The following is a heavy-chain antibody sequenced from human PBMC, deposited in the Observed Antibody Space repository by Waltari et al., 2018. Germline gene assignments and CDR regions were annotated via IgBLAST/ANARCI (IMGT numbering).Heavy chain of an antibody. CDR1: GVSITSDRHY. CDR3: ATYIGASLGTAAFDV. V-gene: IGHV4-39*01. J-gene: IGHJ3*01. CDR2: LSYSGAT. D-gene: IGHD5-12*01. Sequence: QLQLQESGPGLVKPSETLSLTCSVSGVSITSDRHYWGWIRQPPGQGLEWIATLSYSGATYSSPAVKGRVTISRGTSKNQVSLQVGAVTAADTAVYYCATYIGASLGTAAFDVWGQGTMVTVSS.